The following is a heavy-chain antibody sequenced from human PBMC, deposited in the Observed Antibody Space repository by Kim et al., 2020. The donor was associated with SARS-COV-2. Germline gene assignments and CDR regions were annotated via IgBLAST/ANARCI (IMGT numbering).Heavy chain of an antibody. Sequence: SETLSLTCAVSGGSISSSNWWSWVRQPPGKGLEWIGEIYHSGSTNYNPSLKSRVTISVDKSKNQFSLKLSSVTAADTAVYYCAVFGGRLGVLYLLSEGDDAFDIWGQGTMVTVSS. CDR3: AVFGGRLGVLYLLSEGDDAFDI. J-gene: IGHJ3*02. V-gene: IGHV4-4*02. CDR1: GGSISSSNW. CDR2: IYHSGST. D-gene: IGHD3-16*01.